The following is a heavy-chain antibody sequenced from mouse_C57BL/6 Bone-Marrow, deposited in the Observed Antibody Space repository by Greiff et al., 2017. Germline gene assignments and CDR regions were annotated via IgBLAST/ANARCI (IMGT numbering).Heavy chain of an antibody. J-gene: IGHJ2*01. CDR1: GYTFTDYY. CDR2: INPNNGGT. V-gene: IGHV1-26*01. Sequence: EVQLQQSGPELVKPGASVKISCKASGYTFTDYYMNWVKQSHGKSLEWIGDINPNNGGTSYNQKFKGKATLTVDKSSSTAYMELRSLTSEDSAVYYCARGVVDFDYWGQGTTLTVSS. CDR3: ARGVVDFDY. D-gene: IGHD1-1*02.